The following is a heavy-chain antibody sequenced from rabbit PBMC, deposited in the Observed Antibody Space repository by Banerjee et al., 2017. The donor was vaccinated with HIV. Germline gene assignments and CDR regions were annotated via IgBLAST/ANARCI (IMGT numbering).Heavy chain of an antibody. CDR1: GFTLSNSYW. J-gene: IGHJ4*01. Sequence: QEQLEESGGDLVKPEGSLTLTCTASGFTLSNSYWICWVRQAPGKGLEWIGIIYAGKGNTDYASWVNGRFTISSDNAQNTVDLQMNSLAAADTATYFCARDLPGPIYAFDLWGQGTLVTVS. V-gene: IGHV1S45*01. CDR2: IYAGKGNT. CDR3: ARDLPGPIYAFDL. D-gene: IGHD3-1*01.